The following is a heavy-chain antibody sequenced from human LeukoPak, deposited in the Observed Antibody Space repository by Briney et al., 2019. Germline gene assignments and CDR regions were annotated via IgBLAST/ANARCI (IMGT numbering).Heavy chain of an antibody. CDR2: IKQDGSEK. D-gene: IGHD1-7*01. CDR1: GFTFSGYW. CDR3: ASAELLVY. V-gene: IGHV3-7*01. J-gene: IGHJ4*02. Sequence: GGSLRLSCAASGFTFSGYWMSWVRQAPGKGLEWVANIKQDGSEKYYVDSVKGRFTISRDNAKNSLYLQMNSLRAEDTAVYYCASAELLVYWGQGTLVTVSS.